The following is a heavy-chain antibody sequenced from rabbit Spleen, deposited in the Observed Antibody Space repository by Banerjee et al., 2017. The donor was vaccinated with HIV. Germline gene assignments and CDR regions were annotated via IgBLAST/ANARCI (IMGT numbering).Heavy chain of an antibody. CDR1: GFTLSSYY. Sequence: QLKESGGGLVQPGGSLKLSCKASGFTLSSYYMNWVRQAPGKGLEWIGYIDPIFGNTYYANWVNGRFTISSHNAQNTLYLQLSSLTAADTATYFCARAIVPWLGLTRLDLWGPGTLVTVS. D-gene: IGHD4-1*01. CDR2: IDPIFGNT. J-gene: IGHJ3*01. V-gene: IGHV1S7*01. CDR3: ARAIVPWLGLTRLDL.